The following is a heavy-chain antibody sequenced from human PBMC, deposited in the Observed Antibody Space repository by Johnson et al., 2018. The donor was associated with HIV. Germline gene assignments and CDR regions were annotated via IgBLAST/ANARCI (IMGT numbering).Heavy chain of an antibody. Sequence: QVQLVESGGGLVQPGRSLRLSCAASGFTFSSFALHWVRQAPGKGLEWVALISYDGSNKYYADSVQGRFTISRDNSKNTLYLQMNSLRAEDTAVYYCARDRAAAGTDAVDIWGQGTMVTVSS. CDR1: GFTFSSFA. CDR2: ISYDGSNK. D-gene: IGHD6-13*01. J-gene: IGHJ3*02. CDR3: ARDRAAAGTDAVDI. V-gene: IGHV3-30*04.